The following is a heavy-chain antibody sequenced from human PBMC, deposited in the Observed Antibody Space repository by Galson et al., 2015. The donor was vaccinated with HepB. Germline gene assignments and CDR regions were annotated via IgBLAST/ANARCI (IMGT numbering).Heavy chain of an antibody. J-gene: IGHJ3*02. V-gene: IGHV1-69*13. CDR3: AREEKLELHAFDI. D-gene: IGHD1-7*01. CDR2: IIPIFGTA. CDR1: GYTFTSYA. Sequence: SVKLSCKASGYTFTSYAISWVRQAPGQGLEWMGGIIPIFGTANYAQKFQGRVTITADESTSTAYMELGSLRSEDTAVYYCAREEKLELHAFDIWGQGTMVTVSS.